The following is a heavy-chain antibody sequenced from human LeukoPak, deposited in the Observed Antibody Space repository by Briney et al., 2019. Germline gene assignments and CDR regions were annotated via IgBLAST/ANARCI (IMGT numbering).Heavy chain of an antibody. J-gene: IGHJ5*02. V-gene: IGHV3-23*01. D-gene: IGHD4-17*01. Sequence: GGSLRLSCAASGFTFSNYAMSWVRQAPGKGLEWVSAISGSGGSTYYADSVKGRFTISRDNSKNTLYLQMSSLRAEDTAVYFCAQLPGYGDYSSNWFDPWGQGTLVTVSS. CDR1: GFTFSNYA. CDR3: AQLPGYGDYSSNWFDP. CDR2: ISGSGGST.